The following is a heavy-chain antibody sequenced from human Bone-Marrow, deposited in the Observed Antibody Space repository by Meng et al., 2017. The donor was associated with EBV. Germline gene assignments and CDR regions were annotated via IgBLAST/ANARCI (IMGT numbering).Heavy chain of an antibody. CDR1: GFTFSSYS. CDR2: ISSSSSYI. CDR3: ASGPYGSGSYIWYFDD. D-gene: IGHD3-10*01. J-gene: IGHJ4*02. Sequence: EVQLVESGGXXVKPGXARRLSCAASGFTFSSYSMNWVRQAPGKGLEWVSSISSSSSYIYYADSVKGRFTISRDNAKNSLYLQMNSLRAEDTAVYYCASGPYGSGSYIWYFDDWGQGTLVTVAS. V-gene: IGHV3-21*01.